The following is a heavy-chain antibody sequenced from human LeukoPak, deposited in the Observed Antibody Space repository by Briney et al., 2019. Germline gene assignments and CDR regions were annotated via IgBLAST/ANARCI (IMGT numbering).Heavy chain of an antibody. Sequence: GGSLRLSCAASGFTFSSYWMSWVRQAPGKGLEWVSAISGSGGSTYYADSVKGRLTISRDNSKDTLYLQMNSLRAEDTAVYYCAKDLERRYFDWVPIGYWGQGTLVTVSS. J-gene: IGHJ4*02. D-gene: IGHD3-9*01. CDR1: GFTFSSYW. CDR2: ISGSGGST. V-gene: IGHV3-23*01. CDR3: AKDLERRYFDWVPIGY.